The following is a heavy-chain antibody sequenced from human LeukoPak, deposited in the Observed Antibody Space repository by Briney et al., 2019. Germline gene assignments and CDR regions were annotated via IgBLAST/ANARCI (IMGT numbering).Heavy chain of an antibody. CDR2: IYTSGST. D-gene: IGHD1-20*01. Sequence: SQTLSLTCTVAGGSISSGSYYWSWIRQPAGKGLEWIGRIYTSGSTNYNPSLKSRVTISVDTSKNQFSLKLSSVTAADTAVYYCARTSQYNSPHEFDYWGQGTLVTVSS. V-gene: IGHV4-61*02. J-gene: IGHJ4*02. CDR3: ARTSQYNSPHEFDY. CDR1: GGSISSGSYY.